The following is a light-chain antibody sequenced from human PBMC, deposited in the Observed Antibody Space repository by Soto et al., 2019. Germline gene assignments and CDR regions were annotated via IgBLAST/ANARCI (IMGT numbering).Light chain of an antibody. CDR1: QTIRSD. J-gene: IGKJ1*01. CDR3: QQRDSLLWT. V-gene: IGKV3-15*01. Sequence: EVVVSQSPVTLSLSPGERATLSCRASQTIRSDLAWYQQKTAQAPRILISDDATRTAGITARFNGSGSGTAFILAIISLQSEDVVADYCQQRDSLLWTFGQGTMVDIK. CDR2: DDA.